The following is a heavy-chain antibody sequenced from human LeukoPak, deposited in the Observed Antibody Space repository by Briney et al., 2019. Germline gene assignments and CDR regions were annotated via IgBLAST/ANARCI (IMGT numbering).Heavy chain of an antibody. J-gene: IGHJ5*02. Sequence: ASVKVSCKVSRYSLTELSMHWVRQAPGKGLEWMGWMNPNSGNTGYAQKFQGRVTMTRNTSISTAYMELSSLGPEDTAVYYCARALPYNRFDPWGQGTLVTVSS. CDR1: RYSLTELS. CDR3: ARALPYNRFDP. D-gene: IGHD3-16*01. V-gene: IGHV1-8*01. CDR2: MNPNSGNT.